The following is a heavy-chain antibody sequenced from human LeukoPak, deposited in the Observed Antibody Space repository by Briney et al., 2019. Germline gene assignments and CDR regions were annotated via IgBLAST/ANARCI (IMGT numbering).Heavy chain of an antibody. CDR2: ISYDGSNK. CDR3: ARDSPAYCSGGSCFSGGRDV. D-gene: IGHD2-15*01. Sequence: PGRSLRLSCAASGFTFSSYAMHWVRQAPGKGLEWVAVISYDGSNKYYADSVKGRFTISRDNSKNTLYLQMNSLRAEDTAVYYCARDSPAYCSGGSCFSGGRDVWGQGTTVTVSS. V-gene: IGHV3-30-3*01. J-gene: IGHJ6*02. CDR1: GFTFSSYA.